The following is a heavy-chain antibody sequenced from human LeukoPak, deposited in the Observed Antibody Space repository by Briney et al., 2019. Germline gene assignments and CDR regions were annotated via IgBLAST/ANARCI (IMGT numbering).Heavy chain of an antibody. CDR3: ARDQREPYGSGSFEFDP. Sequence: SQTLSLTCTVSGGSISSGGYYWSWIRQHPGRGLEWIGYIYYSGSTYYNPSLKSRVTISVDTSKNQFSLKLSSVTAAGTAVYYCARDQREPYGSGSFEFDPWGQGTLVTVSS. CDR2: IYYSGST. CDR1: GGSISSGGYY. J-gene: IGHJ5*02. D-gene: IGHD3-10*01. V-gene: IGHV4-31*03.